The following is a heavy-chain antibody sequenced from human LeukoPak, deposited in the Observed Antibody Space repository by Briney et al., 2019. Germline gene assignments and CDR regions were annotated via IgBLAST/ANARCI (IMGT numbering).Heavy chain of an antibody. D-gene: IGHD1-26*01. J-gene: IGHJ3*02. CDR1: GGSISSSNW. CDR2: IYHSGIT. CDR3: ARGSYRARNNRFRAFDI. Sequence: PSETLSLTCTVSGGSISSSNWWSWVRQAPGKGLEWIGEIYHSGITNYNPSLKSRVTISVDKSKNQFSLKLTSVTAADRAVYYWARGSYRARNNRFRAFDIWGQGTMVTVSS. V-gene: IGHV4-4*02.